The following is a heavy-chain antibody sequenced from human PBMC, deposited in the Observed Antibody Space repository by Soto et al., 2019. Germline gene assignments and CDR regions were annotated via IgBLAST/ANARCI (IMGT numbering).Heavy chain of an antibody. D-gene: IGHD7-27*01. CDR2: MNPNSGNT. Sequence: QVQLVQSGAEVKKPGASVKVSCKASGYTFTSYDFNWVRQATGQGPEWLGWMNPNSGNTGYSQKCQGRVTMTSDTSRSTAEMELSSLRSEDTAVSYWARARRNWGFDYWGQGTPVTGSS. J-gene: IGHJ4*02. V-gene: IGHV1-8*01. CDR1: GYTFTSYD. CDR3: ARARRNWGFDY.